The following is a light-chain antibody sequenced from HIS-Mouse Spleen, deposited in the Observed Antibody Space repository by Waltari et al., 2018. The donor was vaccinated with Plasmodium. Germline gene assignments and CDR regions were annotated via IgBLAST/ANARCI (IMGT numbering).Light chain of an antibody. CDR2: EGS. V-gene: IGLV2-23*03. Sequence: QSALTPPASVSGSPGQSITISCTGTSRDVGSYNLVSWYQQHPGKAPKRMIYEGSKRPSGVSNRFSGSKSGNTASLTISGLQAEDEADYYCCSYAGSSTFVVFGGGTKLTVL. J-gene: IGLJ2*01. CDR3: CSYAGSSTFVV. CDR1: SRDVGSYNL.